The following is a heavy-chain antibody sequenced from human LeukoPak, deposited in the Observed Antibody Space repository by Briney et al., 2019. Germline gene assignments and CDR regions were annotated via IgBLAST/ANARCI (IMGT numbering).Heavy chain of an antibody. V-gene: IGHV3-7*01. J-gene: IGHJ2*01. Sequence: PGGSLRLSCAASGFTFSSYWMSWVRQAPGKGLEWVANIKQDGSEKYYVDSVKGRFTISRDNAKNSLYLQMNSLRAEDTAVYYCARVVPNWGHEGNWYLDLWGRGTLVTVSS. CDR2: IKQDGSEK. CDR1: GFTFSSYW. CDR3: ARVVPNWGHEGNWYLDL. D-gene: IGHD7-27*01.